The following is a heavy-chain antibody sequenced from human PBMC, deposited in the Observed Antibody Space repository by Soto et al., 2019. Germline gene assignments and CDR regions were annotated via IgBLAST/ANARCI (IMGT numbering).Heavy chain of an antibody. Sequence: QVQLVQSGAGVKKPGSSVKVSCKASGGTFSSYAISWVRQAPGQGLEWMGGIIPIFGTANYAQKFQGRVTITADESTSTAYMELRSLRSEDTAVYYCARGLGELVGVDVVCFDPWGQGTLVTVSS. CDR3: ARGLGELVGVDVVCFDP. CDR2: IIPIFGTA. V-gene: IGHV1-69*12. J-gene: IGHJ5*02. CDR1: GGTFSSYA. D-gene: IGHD2-2*01.